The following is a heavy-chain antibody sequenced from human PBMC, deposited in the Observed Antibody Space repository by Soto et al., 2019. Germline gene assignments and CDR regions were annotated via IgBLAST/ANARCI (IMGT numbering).Heavy chain of an antibody. CDR2: ISYSGST. V-gene: IGHV4-59*11. Sequence: LSLTCTVSGASMSSHYWTWLRQSPGKGLEWIGYISYSGSTYYNPSHKSRVTISADTSRNQFSLKLSAVISADTAAYYCARADPDASVGYWGQGTLVTVSS. CDR3: ARADPDASVGY. D-gene: IGHD3-16*01. J-gene: IGHJ4*02. CDR1: GASMSSHY.